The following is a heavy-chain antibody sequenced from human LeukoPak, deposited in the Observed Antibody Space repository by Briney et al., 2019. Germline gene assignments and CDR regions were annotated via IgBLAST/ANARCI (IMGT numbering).Heavy chain of an antibody. Sequence: GGSLRLSCAVSGFTFNNYAMTWVRQAPGKGLEWVSSISGSGGSTYYADSVKGRFTVSRDNSRNTLDLQMSSLRAEDAAVYYCAKVRGYYDRGGHYFGYWGQGTLVTVSS. D-gene: IGHD3-22*01. V-gene: IGHV3-23*01. CDR2: ISGSGGST. CDR3: AKVRGYYDRGGHYFGY. CDR1: GFTFNNYA. J-gene: IGHJ4*02.